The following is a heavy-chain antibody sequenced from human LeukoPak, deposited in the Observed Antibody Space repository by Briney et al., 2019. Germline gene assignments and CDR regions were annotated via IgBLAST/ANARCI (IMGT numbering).Heavy chain of an antibody. D-gene: IGHD2-15*01. CDR1: GGSFSGYY. V-gene: IGHV4-34*01. J-gene: IGHJ3*02. CDR2: INHSGST. CDR3: ARGVVADAFDI. Sequence: SESLSLTCAVYGGSFSGYYWRWIRQPPGKGMEWIGEINHSGSTNYNPSLKSRVTISVDTSKNQFSLKLSSVTAADTAVYYCARGVVADAFDIWGQGTMVTVSS.